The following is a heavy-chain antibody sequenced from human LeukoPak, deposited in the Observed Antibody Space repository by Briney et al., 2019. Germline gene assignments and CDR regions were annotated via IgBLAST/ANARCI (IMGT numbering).Heavy chain of an antibody. CDR1: GFTFSSYG. CDR3: ARALWQWELFEFDAFDI. D-gene: IGHD1-26*01. J-gene: IGHJ3*02. CDR2: ISYDGSNK. Sequence: GRSLRLSCAASGFTFSSYGMHWVRQAPGKGLEWVAVISYDGSNKYYADSVKGRFTISRDNSKNTLYLQMNSLRAEDTAVYYCARALWQWELFEFDAFDIWGQGTMVTVSS. V-gene: IGHV3-30*03.